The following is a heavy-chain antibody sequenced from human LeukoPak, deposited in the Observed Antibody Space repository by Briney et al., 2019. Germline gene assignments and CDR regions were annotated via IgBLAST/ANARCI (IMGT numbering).Heavy chain of an antibody. Sequence: PSETLSLTCAVYGGSFSGYYWSWIRQPPGKGLEWIGEINHSGSTYYNPSLKSRVTMSVDTSKNQFSLKLSSVTAADTAVYYCARQGQYYDFWSGYVNWFDPWGQGTLVTVSS. D-gene: IGHD3-3*01. CDR1: GGSFSGYY. J-gene: IGHJ5*02. CDR2: INHSGST. V-gene: IGHV4-34*01. CDR3: ARQGQYYDFWSGYVNWFDP.